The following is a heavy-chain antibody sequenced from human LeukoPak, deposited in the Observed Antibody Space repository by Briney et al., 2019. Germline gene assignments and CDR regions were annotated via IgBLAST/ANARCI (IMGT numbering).Heavy chain of an antibody. CDR2: INPNSGAP. D-gene: IGHD5-12*01. CDR1: GYTFTGYY. V-gene: IGHV1-2*02. CDR3: AQVATDY. Sequence: ASVKVSCKASGYTFTGYYIHWVRQAPGQGLEWMGWINPNSGAPNYAQKFQGRVTMTRDTSISTAYMELTRLGSDDAAVYYCAQVATDYWGQGTLVTVSS. J-gene: IGHJ4*02.